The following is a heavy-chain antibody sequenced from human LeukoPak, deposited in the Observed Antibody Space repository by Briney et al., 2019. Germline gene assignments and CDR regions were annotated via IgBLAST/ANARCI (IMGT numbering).Heavy chain of an antibody. V-gene: IGHV3-64*01. D-gene: IGHD6-13*01. CDR1: GFTFSSYT. CDR3: ARAGDASSWYAAYFDY. CDR2: ISSDESST. J-gene: IGHJ4*02. Sequence: PGGSLRLSCAASGFTFSSYTMHWVRQAPGKGLEYVSAISSDESSTYYANSVKGRFTISRDNPKNTLYLQMGSLRADDMAVYYCARAGDASSWYAAYFDYWGQGPLVTVSS.